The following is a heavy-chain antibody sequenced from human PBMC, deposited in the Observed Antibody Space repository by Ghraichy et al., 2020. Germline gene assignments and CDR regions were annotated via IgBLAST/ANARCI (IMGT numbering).Heavy chain of an antibody. CDR2: IYWDDDK. CDR1: GFSLSTGRVG. Sequence: SGPTLVKPTQTLTLTCTFSGFSLSTGRVGVGWIRQPPGKALEWLAVIYWDDDKRYSPSLKSRLTITKDTSKNQVVLTMTNMDPMDTATYYCAHRASHWGYTWFDPWGQGTLVTVSS. V-gene: IGHV2-5*02. D-gene: IGHD7-27*01. J-gene: IGHJ5*02. CDR3: AHRASHWGYTWFDP.